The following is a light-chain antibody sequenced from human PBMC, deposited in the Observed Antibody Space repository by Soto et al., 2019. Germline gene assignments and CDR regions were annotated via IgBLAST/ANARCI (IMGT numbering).Light chain of an antibody. CDR1: SSDVGGYNY. CDR3: SSYTSISTLV. CDR2: EVS. Sequence: QSVLTQPASVSGSPGQSITISCTGTSSDVGGYNYVSWYQQHPGKAPKLMIYEVSDRPSGVSSRFSASKSGNTASLTISGLQADDEADYYCSSYTSISTLVFGGGTQLTVL. V-gene: IGLV2-14*01. J-gene: IGLJ3*02.